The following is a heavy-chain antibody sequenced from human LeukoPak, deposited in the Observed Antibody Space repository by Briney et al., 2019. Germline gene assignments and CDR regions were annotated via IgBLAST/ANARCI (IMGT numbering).Heavy chain of an antibody. CDR3: ARGSRDGYNPIDY. Sequence: SVKVSCKASGGTFSSYAISWVRQASGQGLEWMGGIVPIFGTANYAQKFQGRVTITADESTSTAYMELSSLRSEDTAVYYCARGSRDGYNPIDYWGQGTLVTVSS. J-gene: IGHJ4*02. CDR2: IVPIFGTA. CDR1: GGTFSSYA. D-gene: IGHD5-24*01. V-gene: IGHV1-69*13.